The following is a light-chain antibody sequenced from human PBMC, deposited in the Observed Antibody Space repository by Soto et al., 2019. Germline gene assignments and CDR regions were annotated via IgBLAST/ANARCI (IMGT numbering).Light chain of an antibody. Sequence: EIVLTQSPATLSLSPGERATLSCRASQSVSNHLAWYQQKRGQAPRLLIYDTSNRATGIPARFSGSGSGTDFTLTISSLEPEDLAVYYCQQCSNWPLTFGQGTRLEIK. CDR2: DTS. CDR1: QSVSNH. J-gene: IGKJ5*01. CDR3: QQCSNWPLT. V-gene: IGKV3-11*01.